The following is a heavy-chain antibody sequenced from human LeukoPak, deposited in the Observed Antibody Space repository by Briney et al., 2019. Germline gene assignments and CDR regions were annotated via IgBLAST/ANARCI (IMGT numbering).Heavy chain of an antibody. D-gene: IGHD2-21*02. CDR2: IGSDGST. CDR1: GFTFSSGA. J-gene: IGHJ4*02. V-gene: IGHV3-23*01. Sequence: PGGSLRLSCAATGFTFSSGAMSWVRQAPGKGLEWVSAIGSDGSTYFADSVRGRFTISRDNSKNTLYLQMNSLRAEDTAVYYCAKQPLGVTGTYDYWGQGTLVTVSS. CDR3: AKQPLGVTGTYDY.